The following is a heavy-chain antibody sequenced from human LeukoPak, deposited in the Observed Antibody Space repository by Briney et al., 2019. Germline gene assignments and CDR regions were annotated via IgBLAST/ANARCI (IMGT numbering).Heavy chain of an antibody. D-gene: IGHD3-22*01. Sequence: ASVKVSFKASGGTFSSYAISWVRQAPGQGLEWMGRIIPILGIANYAQKFQGRVTITADKSTSTAYMELSSLRSEDTAVYYCAREWYYYDSSGYRYDAFDIWGQGTMVTVSS. CDR1: GGTFSSYA. J-gene: IGHJ3*02. CDR3: AREWYYYDSSGYRYDAFDI. CDR2: IIPILGIA. V-gene: IGHV1-69*04.